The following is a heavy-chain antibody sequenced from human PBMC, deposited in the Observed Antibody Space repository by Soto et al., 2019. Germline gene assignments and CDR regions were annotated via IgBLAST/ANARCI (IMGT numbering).Heavy chain of an antibody. V-gene: IGHV5-51*01. CDR2: IYPGDSDT. Sequence: PGESLKISCKGSGYSFTSYWIGWVRQMPGKGLEWMGIIYPGDSDTRYSPSFQGQVTISADKSISTAYLQWSSLKASDTAMYYCARQMYYDSSGYYPHYYYSGMDVWGQGTTVTVSS. J-gene: IGHJ6*02. D-gene: IGHD3-22*01. CDR1: GYSFTSYW. CDR3: ARQMYYDSSGYYPHYYYSGMDV.